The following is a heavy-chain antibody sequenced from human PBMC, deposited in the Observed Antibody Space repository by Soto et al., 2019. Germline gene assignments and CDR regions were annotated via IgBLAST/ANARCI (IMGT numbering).Heavy chain of an antibody. Sequence: QVQLQQWGAGLLKSSETLSLTCAVYGGSFSGYYWSWIRQPPGKGLEWIGEINHSGSTNYNPSLKSRVTISVDTSKNQFSLKLSSVTAADTAVYYCARLRIAASVRPFDYWGQGTLVTVSS. CDR1: GGSFSGYY. J-gene: IGHJ4*02. CDR3: ARLRIAASVRPFDY. CDR2: INHSGST. V-gene: IGHV4-34*01. D-gene: IGHD6-6*01.